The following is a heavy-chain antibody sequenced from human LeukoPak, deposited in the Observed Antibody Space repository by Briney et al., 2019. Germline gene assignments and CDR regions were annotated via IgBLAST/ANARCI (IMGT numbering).Heavy chain of an antibody. Sequence: SETLSLTCAAYGGSFSGYYWSWIRQPPGKGLEWIGEINHSGSTNYNPSLKSRVTISVDTSKNQFSLKLSSVTAADTAVYYCARGKGVGARARFDPWGQGTLVTVSS. V-gene: IGHV4-34*01. CDR3: ARGKGVGARARFDP. CDR1: GGSFSGYY. CDR2: INHSGST. D-gene: IGHD1-26*01. J-gene: IGHJ5*02.